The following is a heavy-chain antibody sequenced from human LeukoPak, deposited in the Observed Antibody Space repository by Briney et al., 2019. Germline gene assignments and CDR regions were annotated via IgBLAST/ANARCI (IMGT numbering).Heavy chain of an antibody. D-gene: IGHD4-23*01. J-gene: IGHJ4*02. CDR1: GGTFSNFG. V-gene: IGHV1-69*04. CDR3: ATVLSAGGRSRDYGGNSPLNGYFDY. Sequence: SVKVSCKVSGGTFSNFGITWVRQAPGQGLEWMGRIIPILGIKNYAQKLQGRVTITADKSTTTAYIELSSLRSEDTAVYYCATVLSAGGRSRDYGGNSPLNGYFDYWGQGTLVTVSS. CDR2: IIPILGIK.